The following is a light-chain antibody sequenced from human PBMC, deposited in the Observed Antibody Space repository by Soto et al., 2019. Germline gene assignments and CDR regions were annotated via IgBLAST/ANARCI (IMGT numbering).Light chain of an antibody. CDR2: AAS. Sequence: DIQLTQSPSFLSASVGDRVTITCRASQGISSYLAWYQQKPGKAPKLLIYAASSLQSGVPSRFSGSGSGTDFTLTISSLQPEDFATYYCQQSYSTPRTFGGGTKVDIK. CDR1: QGISSY. J-gene: IGKJ4*01. CDR3: QQSYSTPRT. V-gene: IGKV1-39*01.